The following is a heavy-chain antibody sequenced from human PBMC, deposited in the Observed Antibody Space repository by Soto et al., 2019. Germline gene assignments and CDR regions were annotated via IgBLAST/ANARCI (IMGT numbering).Heavy chain of an antibody. CDR1: GFTFINYA. CDR2: ISGGGDAA. J-gene: IGHJ2*01. Sequence: EVQVLESGGGLVQPGGSLRLSCAGSGFTFINYAMNWVRQAPGKGLEWVSSISGGGDAAFLPDSVRGRFTNSRDNSKNTVTLQMNRLGVDDTAVYYSARKILGSTTRPNYWYFDLWGRGTLVTVSS. V-gene: IGHV3-23*01. CDR3: ARKILGSTTRPNYWYFDL. D-gene: IGHD7-27*01.